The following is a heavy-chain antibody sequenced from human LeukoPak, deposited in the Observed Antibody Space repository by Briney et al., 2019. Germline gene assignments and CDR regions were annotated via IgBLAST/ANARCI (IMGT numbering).Heavy chain of an antibody. V-gene: IGHV1-18*01. CDR2: ISAYDGNT. CDR3: ARDKVMASAGTPNWFDP. D-gene: IGHD2-21*01. Sequence: GASVKVSCKASGYTFNSFGISWVRQAPGQGLEWVGWISAYDGNTNYAQRFQGRVTMTTDTSTTTAYMELRSLRSDDTAVYYCARDKVMASAGTPNWFDPWGQGTLVTVSS. CDR1: GYTFNSFG. J-gene: IGHJ5*02.